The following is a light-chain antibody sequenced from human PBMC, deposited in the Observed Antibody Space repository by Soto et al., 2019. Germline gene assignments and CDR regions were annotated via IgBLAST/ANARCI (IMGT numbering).Light chain of an antibody. CDR1: QDIRND. CDR3: LQEYNYSFT. Sequence: AAPVTQSPPSLSASVGDRVAITCRTSQDIRNDLSWYQQKPGKAPKLLIYAASNLQSGVPSRFSGTKSGTGTDFTLTISGLQPDDSATYFCLQEYNYSFTFGQGTKVEIK. V-gene: IGKV1-6*01. CDR2: AAS. J-gene: IGKJ2*01.